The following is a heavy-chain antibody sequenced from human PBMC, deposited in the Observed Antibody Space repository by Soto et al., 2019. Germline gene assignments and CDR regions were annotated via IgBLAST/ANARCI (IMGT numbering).Heavy chain of an antibody. J-gene: IGHJ6*02. CDR3: ARSSTSVVGYGMDV. CDR1: GGTFSSYA. D-gene: IGHD2-2*01. V-gene: IGHV1-69*13. CDR2: TIPIFGTA. Sequence: SVKVSCKASGGTFSSYAISWVRQAPGQGLEWMGGTIPIFGTANYAQKFQGRVTITADESTSTAYMEQSSLRSEDTAVYYCARSSTSVVGYGMDVWGQGTTVTVSS.